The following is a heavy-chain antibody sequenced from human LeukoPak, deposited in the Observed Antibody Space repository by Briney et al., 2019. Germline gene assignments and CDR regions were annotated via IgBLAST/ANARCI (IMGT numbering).Heavy chain of an antibody. V-gene: IGHV3-23*01. CDR1: GFTFSSYA. CDR3: AKWKLERHTIHFDY. CDR2: ISGSGGST. J-gene: IGHJ4*02. Sequence: PGASLRLSCAASGFTFSSYAMSWVRQAPGKGLEWFSAISGSGGSTDYADSVKGRFTISRDNSKNTLYLQMNSLRAEDTAVYYCAKWKLERHTIHFDYWGQGTLVTVSS. D-gene: IGHD1-1*01.